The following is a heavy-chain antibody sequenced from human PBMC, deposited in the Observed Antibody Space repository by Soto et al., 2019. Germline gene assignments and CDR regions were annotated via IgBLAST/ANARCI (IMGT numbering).Heavy chain of an antibody. CDR1: GYTFTSYG. CDR3: ARGVWYYGSGSHYYYYYGMDV. V-gene: IGHV1-18*01. CDR2: ISAYNGNT. Sequence: GASVKVSCKASGYTFTSYGISWVRQAPGQGLEWMGWISAYNGNTNYAQKLQGRVTMTTDTSTSTAYMELRSLRSDDTAVYYCARGVWYYGSGSHYYYYYGMDVWGQGTTVTVSS. J-gene: IGHJ6*02. D-gene: IGHD3-10*01.